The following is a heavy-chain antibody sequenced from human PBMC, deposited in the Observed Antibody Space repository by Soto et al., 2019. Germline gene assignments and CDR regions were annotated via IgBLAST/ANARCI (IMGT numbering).Heavy chain of an antibody. V-gene: IGHV4-31*11. J-gene: IGHJ4*02. CDR3: ARCGGSSTGPSCY. D-gene: IGHD4-17*01. CDR2: IYPSGST. Sequence: QVQLQESGPGLAKPSQTLSLTCAVSGGSINSGGFYWHWIRQHPEKGLEWIGYIYPSGSTHYNPSLKRRATXSXAXTHNQFRLRLTSVTAADTALYYCARCGGSSTGPSCYWGQGTLVTVSS. CDR1: GGSINSGGFY.